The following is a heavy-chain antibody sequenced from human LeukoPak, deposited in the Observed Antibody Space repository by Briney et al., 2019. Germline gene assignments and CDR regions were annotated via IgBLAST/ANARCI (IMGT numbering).Heavy chain of an antibody. V-gene: IGHV4-39*01. CDR3: ASLGTLRS. Sequence: SETLSLTCSVSGGPVSSSSYYWGWIRQPPGKGLEWIGGISHSGTNYNNPSLKSRVSISIDTSKNQFSVKLTSVTAADTAIYYCASLGTLRSWGQGTLVTVSS. D-gene: IGHD7-27*01. CDR2: ISHSGTN. J-gene: IGHJ5*02. CDR1: GGPVSSSSYY.